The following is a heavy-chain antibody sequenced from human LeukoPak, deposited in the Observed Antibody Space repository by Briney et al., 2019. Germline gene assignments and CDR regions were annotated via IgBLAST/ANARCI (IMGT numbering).Heavy chain of an antibody. V-gene: IGHV3-21*01. CDR2: ISRSSSNI. CDR3: ARDRVTTAGSWPEAFDI. CDR1: GFTFSSYS. Sequence: PGGSLRLSCAASGFTFSSYSMNWVRQAPGQGLEWVSSISRSSSNIHYADSVKGRFTISRDNAKNSLYLQMNSLRAEDTAVYYCARDRVTTAGSWPEAFDIWGQGTMVTVSS. J-gene: IGHJ3*02. D-gene: IGHD6-13*01.